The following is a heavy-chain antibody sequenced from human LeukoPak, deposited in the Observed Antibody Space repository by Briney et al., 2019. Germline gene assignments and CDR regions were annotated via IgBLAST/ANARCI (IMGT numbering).Heavy chain of an antibody. V-gene: IGHV4-59*01. CDR3: ARDGGYPLGAFDI. J-gene: IGHJ3*02. D-gene: IGHD6-13*01. Sequence: SETLSLTCTVSGVSISSYYWTWIRQPPGKGLEWIGHIYYSGGANYNPSLKSRVTISLDTSRSQFSLKLSSVTAADTAVYYCARDGGYPLGAFDIWGLGTLVTVSS. CDR2: IYYSGGA. CDR1: GVSISSYY.